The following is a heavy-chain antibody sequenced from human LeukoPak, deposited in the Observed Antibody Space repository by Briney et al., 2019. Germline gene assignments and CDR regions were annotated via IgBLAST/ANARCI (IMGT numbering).Heavy chain of an antibody. Sequence: GGSLRLSCAASGFTFRSYAMSWVRQAPGKGLEWVSAITGSDGSTYYADSVKGRFIVSRDNSKNTLYLQMNSLRAEDTAVYYCASDGSGSYDFDYWGQGTLVTVSS. D-gene: IGHD3-10*01. V-gene: IGHV3-23*01. CDR3: ASDGSGSYDFDY. CDR1: GFTFRSYA. J-gene: IGHJ4*02. CDR2: ITGSDGST.